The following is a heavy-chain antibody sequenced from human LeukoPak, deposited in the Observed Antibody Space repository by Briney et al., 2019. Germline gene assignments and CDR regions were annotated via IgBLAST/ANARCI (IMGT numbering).Heavy chain of an antibody. V-gene: IGHV1-18*04. J-gene: IGHJ4*02. Sequence: ASGKVSCKASGYTFTSYGISWVRQAPGQGLEGMGWISAYNGNTNYAQKLQGRVTMTTDTSTSTAYMELRSLRSDDTAVYYCARDARVLLWFGELFDYWGQGTLVTVSS. CDR3: ARDARVLLWFGELFDY. CDR1: GYTFTSYG. D-gene: IGHD3-10*01. CDR2: ISAYNGNT.